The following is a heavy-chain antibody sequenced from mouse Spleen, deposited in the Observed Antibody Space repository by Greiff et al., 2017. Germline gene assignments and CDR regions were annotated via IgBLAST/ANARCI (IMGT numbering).Heavy chain of an antibody. J-gene: IGHJ2*01. V-gene: IGHV1-54*01. CDR2: INPGSGGT. D-gene: IGHD1-1*01. CDR1: GYAFTNYL. CDR3: TTGGLYYDGSLDY. Sequence: QVQLQQSGAELVRPGTSVKVSCKASGYAFTNYLIEWVKQRPGQGLEWIGVINPGSGGTNYNEKFKGKATLTADKSSSTAYMQLSSLTSDDSAVYYCTTGGLYYDGSLDYWGQGTTLTVSS.